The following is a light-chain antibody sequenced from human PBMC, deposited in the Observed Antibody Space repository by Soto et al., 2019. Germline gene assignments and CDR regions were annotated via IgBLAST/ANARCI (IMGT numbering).Light chain of an antibody. CDR3: QQSNNWPRT. V-gene: IGKV3-15*01. Sequence: EIVMTQSPATLSVSPGDRATLSCRASQSISTNLAWDQQEPGQAPRLLIYSASTRATGIPARFSGSGSGTEFTLTISSLQSEDFAVYYCQQSNNWPRTFGQGTKVEIK. CDR2: SAS. J-gene: IGKJ1*01. CDR1: QSISTN.